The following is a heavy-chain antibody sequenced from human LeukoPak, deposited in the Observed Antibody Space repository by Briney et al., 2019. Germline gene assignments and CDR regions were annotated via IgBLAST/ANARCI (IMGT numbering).Heavy chain of an antibody. V-gene: IGHV3-7*05. J-gene: IGHJ4*02. CDR2: IKKDGSEK. Sequence: GGSLRLSRAASGFTFSSHWMNWVRQAPGKGLEWVANIKKDGSEKYYVDSVKGRFTVSRDNAKSSLYLQMNSLRAEDTAVYYCARGSGWLTDCWGQGTLVTVSS. CDR3: ARGSGWLTDC. CDR1: GFTFSSHW. D-gene: IGHD6-19*01.